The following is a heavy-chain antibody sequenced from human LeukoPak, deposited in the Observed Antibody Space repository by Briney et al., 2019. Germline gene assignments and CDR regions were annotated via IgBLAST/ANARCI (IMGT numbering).Heavy chain of an antibody. CDR2: ISSSSSTI. J-gene: IGHJ6*02. CDR1: GFTFSSYS. V-gene: IGHV3-48*04. D-gene: IGHD1-26*01. Sequence: GGSLRLSCAASGFTFSSYSMNWVRQAPGKGLEWVSYISSSSSTIYYADSVKGRFTISRDNAKNSLYLQMNSLRAEDTAVYYCAREGPLWELLAYYYYYGMDVWGQGTTVTVSS. CDR3: AREGPLWELLAYYYYYGMDV.